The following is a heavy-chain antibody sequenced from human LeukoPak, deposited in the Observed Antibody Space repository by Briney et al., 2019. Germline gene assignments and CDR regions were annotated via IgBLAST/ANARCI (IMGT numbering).Heavy chain of an antibody. J-gene: IGHJ4*02. CDR3: ARIRSSGWGPNFDY. V-gene: IGHV4-59*12. CDR2: IYYSGST. CDR1: GGSISSYY. Sequence: SETLSLTCTVSGGSISSYYWSWIRQPPGKGLEWIGYIYYSGSTNYNPSLKSRVTISVDTSKNQFSLKLSSVTAADTAVYYCARIRSSGWGPNFDYWGKGTLVTVSS. D-gene: IGHD6-19*01.